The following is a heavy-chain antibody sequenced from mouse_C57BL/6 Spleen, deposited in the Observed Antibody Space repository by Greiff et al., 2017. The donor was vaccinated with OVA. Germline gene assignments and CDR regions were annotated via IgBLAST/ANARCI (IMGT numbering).Heavy chain of an antibody. CDR3: ARWGGTTWFAY. J-gene: IGHJ3*01. D-gene: IGHD4-1*01. V-gene: IGHV1-76*01. CDR2: IYPGSGNA. Sequence: VQGVESGAELVRPGASVKLSCKASGYTFTDYYINWVKQRPGQGLEWIARIYPGSGNAYYNEKFKGKATLTAEKSSSTAYMQLSSLTSEDSAVYFCARWGGTTWFAYWGQGTLVTVSA. CDR1: GYTFTDYY.